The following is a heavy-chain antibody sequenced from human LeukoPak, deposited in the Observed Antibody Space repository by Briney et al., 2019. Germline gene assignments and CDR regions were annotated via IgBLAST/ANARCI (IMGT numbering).Heavy chain of an antibody. V-gene: IGHV3-33*01. J-gene: IGHJ4*02. D-gene: IGHD3-10*01. CDR3: ARVGGPRSFDY. CDR2: IWYDGSNK. CDR1: GFTFSSYG. Sequence: GGSLRLSRAASGFTFSSYGMHWVRQAPGKGLEWVAVIWYDGSNKYYADSVKGRFTISRDNFKNTLYLQMNSLRAEDTAVYYCARVGGPRSFDYWGQGTLVTVSS.